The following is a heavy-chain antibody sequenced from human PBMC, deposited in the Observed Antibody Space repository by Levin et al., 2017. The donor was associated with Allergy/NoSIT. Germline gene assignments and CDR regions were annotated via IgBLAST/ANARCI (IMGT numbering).Heavy chain of an antibody. Sequence: SSETLSLTCAASGFTFSSYAMTWVRQAPGKGPEWVSAISGSGDSTYYADSVKGRFTISRDNSKNTLYLQMNSLRAEDTAVYYCAKASGYNSGWNLDYWGQGTLVTVSS. D-gene: IGHD6-19*01. CDR1: GFTFSSYA. CDR3: AKASGYNSGWNLDY. CDR2: ISGSGDST. J-gene: IGHJ4*02. V-gene: IGHV3-23*01.